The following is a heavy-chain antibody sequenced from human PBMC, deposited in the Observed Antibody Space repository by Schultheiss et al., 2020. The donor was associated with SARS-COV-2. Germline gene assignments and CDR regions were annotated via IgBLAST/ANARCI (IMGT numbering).Heavy chain of an antibody. J-gene: IGHJ4*02. CDR1: GGSISNYC. Sequence: SETLSLTCDVSGGSISNYCSWIRQPPGKGLEWIGSFYDRTTNHNPSLRSRVTISVDTSKNPFSLNIISVTAADTAVYYCAIFLGSGGPGYWGQGTLVTVAS. CDR3: AIFLGSGGPGY. D-gene: IGHD2-21*01. V-gene: IGHV4-59*01. CDR2: FYDRTT.